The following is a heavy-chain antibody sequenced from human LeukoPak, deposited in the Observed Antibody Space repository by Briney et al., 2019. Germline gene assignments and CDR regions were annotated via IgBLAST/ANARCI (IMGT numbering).Heavy chain of an antibody. D-gene: IGHD3-16*02. J-gene: IGHJ4*02. CDR3: ARHRTASDY. CDR1: GFTFSTYS. CDR2: ITSSRSYI. Sequence: PGGSLRLSCAASGFTFSTYSMTWVRQAPGKGLEWVSSITSSRSYIYYADSVKGRFTISRDNAKSSLYLQMNSLRAEDTALYYCARHRTASDYWGQGTLVTVSS. V-gene: IGHV3-21*01.